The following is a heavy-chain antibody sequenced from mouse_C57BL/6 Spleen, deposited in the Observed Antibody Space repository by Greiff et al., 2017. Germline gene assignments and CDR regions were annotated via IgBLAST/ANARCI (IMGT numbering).Heavy chain of an antibody. D-gene: IGHD2-14*01. CDR2: IDPSDSYT. J-gene: IGHJ3*01. CDR3: ARKVQAGFAY. CDR1: GYTFTSYW. Sequence: QVQLQQPGAELVKPGASVKLSCKASGYTFTSYWMQWVKQRPGQGLEWIGEIDPSDSYTNYNQKFKGKATLTVDTSSSTAYMQLSSLTSEDSAVYYCARKVQAGFAYWGQGTLVTVAA. V-gene: IGHV1-50*01.